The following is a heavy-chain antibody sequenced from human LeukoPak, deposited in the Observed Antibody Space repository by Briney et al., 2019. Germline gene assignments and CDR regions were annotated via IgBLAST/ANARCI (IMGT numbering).Heavy chain of an antibody. CDR1: GGSFSDYY. J-gene: IGHJ4*02. CDR2: INHSGHT. V-gene: IGHV4-34*01. Sequence: SETLSLTCAVYGGSFSDYYWSWIRQPPGKGLEWIGEINHSGHTNYNPSLKSRVTISVDTSKDQFSLRIIPVTAADTAVYYCARVRVAVGVDYWGQGNLVTVSS. D-gene: IGHD2-15*01. CDR3: ARVRVAVGVDY.